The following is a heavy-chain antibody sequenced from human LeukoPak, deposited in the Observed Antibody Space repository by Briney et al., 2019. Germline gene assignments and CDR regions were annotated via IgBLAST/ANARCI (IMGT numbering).Heavy chain of an antibody. J-gene: IGHJ4*02. V-gene: IGHV3-53*01. D-gene: IGHD3-22*01. CDR3: ASEYYYDSSGYYDNY. Sequence: GGSLRLSCAASGFTVSSNYMSWVRQAPGKGLEWVSVIYSGGSTYYADSVKGRSTISRDNSKNTLYLQMNSLRAEDTAVYYCASEYYYDSSGYYDNYWGQGTLVTVSS. CDR1: GFTVSSNY. CDR2: IYSGGST.